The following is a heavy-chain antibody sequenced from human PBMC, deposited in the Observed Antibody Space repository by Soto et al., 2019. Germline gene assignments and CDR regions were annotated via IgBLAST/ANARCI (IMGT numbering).Heavy chain of an antibody. CDR1: GFAFSSFG. CDR2: VGYDGNEK. V-gene: IGHV3-33*01. Sequence: GGSLRLSCAASGFAFSSFGMHWVRQAPGKGLEWVALVGYDGNEKYYGDSVKGRFTISRDYSENTVHLQMDSLRVEDTAVYFCARYCSGGRCYTGGLDYWGQGTVVTVS. CDR3: ARYCSGGRCYTGGLDY. J-gene: IGHJ4*02. D-gene: IGHD2-15*01.